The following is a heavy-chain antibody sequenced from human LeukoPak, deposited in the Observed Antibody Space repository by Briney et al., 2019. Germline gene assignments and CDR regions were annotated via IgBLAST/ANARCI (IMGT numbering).Heavy chain of an antibody. D-gene: IGHD6-19*01. CDR2: ISYDGYKK. CDR1: GFTFSSYG. V-gene: IGHV3-30*03. CDR3: ARGSGARNGIFDY. J-gene: IGHJ4*02. Sequence: PGGSLRLSCVASGFTFSSYGMHWVRQAPGKGLEWVAVISYDGYKKNYAESVKGRFTISRDNSKNTLYLQMNSLRAEDTAVYYCARGSGARNGIFDYWGQGTLVTVSS.